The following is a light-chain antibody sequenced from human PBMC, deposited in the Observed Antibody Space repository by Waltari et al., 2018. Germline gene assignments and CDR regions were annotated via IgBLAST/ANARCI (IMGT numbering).Light chain of an antibody. J-gene: IGLJ2*01. Sequence: QSALTQPPSASGSPGQSVTISCTGTSSDVGGYNYVSWYQQHPGKAPKLMIYEVPKRHSGVPDRFSGSKSGDTASLTVAGLQVDDEGDYYCSSYAGRNNFVVFGGGTKLTVL. CDR1: SSDVGGYNY. V-gene: IGLV2-8*01. CDR3: SSYAGRNNFVV. CDR2: EVP.